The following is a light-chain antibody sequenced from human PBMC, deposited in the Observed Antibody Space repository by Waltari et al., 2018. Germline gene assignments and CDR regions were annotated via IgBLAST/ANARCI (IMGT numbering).Light chain of an antibody. CDR1: SSAVGAYNY. Sequence: QSALTQPASVSASPGQSITISCTGTSSAVGAYNYVSWYQQHPGNTPKLIIYDVRIRPSGVSNRFSGSKSGNTASLTISGLQADDEADYYCSSSTSSTTRVFGGGTRLTVL. V-gene: IGLV2-14*03. CDR3: SSSTSSTTRV. J-gene: IGLJ3*02. CDR2: DVR.